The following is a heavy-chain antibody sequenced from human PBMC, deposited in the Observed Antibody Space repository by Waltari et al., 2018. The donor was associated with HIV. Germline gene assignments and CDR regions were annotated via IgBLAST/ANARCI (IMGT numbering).Heavy chain of an antibody. CDR2: ISWDGGVT. Sequence: QLVESGGLAVQSGGSLRPSCAASGFAFDDYAMHLVRKGPVKGLEWVSVISWDGGVTDYIDSVKGRFTMSRDNNKNSLFLQMTSLRDEDTGLYYCVRDSAPGYRGHDYLHSFDNWGQGTLVTVSS. CDR3: VRDSAPGYRGHDYLHSFDN. CDR1: GFAFDDYA. D-gene: IGHD5-12*01. J-gene: IGHJ5*02. V-gene: IGHV3-43D*04.